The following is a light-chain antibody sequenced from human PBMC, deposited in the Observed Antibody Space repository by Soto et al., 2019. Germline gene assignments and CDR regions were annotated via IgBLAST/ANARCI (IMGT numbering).Light chain of an antibody. CDR1: QGISDA. J-gene: IGKJ2*01. CDR3: LQQSDYPFT. V-gene: IGKV1-17*01. CDR2: SAS. Sequence: DIQMTQSPSSLSASVGERATITCRASQGISDALGWYQQKPGKAPKRLIYSASSLRNGVPSRFSGSGSERVFTLPISSLQPEDFAAYFCLQQSDYPFTFGQGPRLEI.